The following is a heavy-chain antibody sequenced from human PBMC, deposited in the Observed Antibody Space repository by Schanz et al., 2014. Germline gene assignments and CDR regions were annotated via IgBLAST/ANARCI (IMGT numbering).Heavy chain of an antibody. CDR2: IWSDGSGK. Sequence: QVQLVESGGGVVQPGRSLRLSCAASGFIFSSYGMHWVRQAPGKGLEWVAVIWSDGSGKYYADSVKGRFTISRDNSKNTLYLQMNSLRAEDTDVYYCARAAGREFWSGYYTRFDDWGQGTVVTVSS. J-gene: IGHJ4*02. D-gene: IGHD3-3*01. CDR3: ARAAGREFWSGYYTRFDD. CDR1: GFIFSSYG. V-gene: IGHV3-30*19.